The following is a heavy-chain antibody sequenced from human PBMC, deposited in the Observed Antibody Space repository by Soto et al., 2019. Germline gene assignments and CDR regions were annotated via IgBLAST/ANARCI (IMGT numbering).Heavy chain of an antibody. CDR1: GGSISSSSYY. CDR2: IYYSGST. CDR3: ARDRLAIWFEP. Sequence: SETLSLTCTVSGGSISSSSYYCGWIRQPPGKGLEWIGSIYYSGSTYYNPSLKSRVTISVDTSKNQFSLKLSSVTAADTAVYYCARDRLAIWFEPWGQGTMLTVSS. V-gene: IGHV4-39*02. J-gene: IGHJ5*02.